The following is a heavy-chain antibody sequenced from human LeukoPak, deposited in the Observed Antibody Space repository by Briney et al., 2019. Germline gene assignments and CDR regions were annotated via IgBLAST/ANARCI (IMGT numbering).Heavy chain of an antibody. D-gene: IGHD3-22*01. J-gene: IGHJ1*01. CDR1: GYTFTGYY. CDR2: INPNSGGT. V-gene: IGHV1-2*02. CDR3: ARVRVGYYDSSGYDPTGYFQH. Sequence: ASVKVSCKASGYTFTGYYMHWVRQAPGQGLEWMGWINPNSGGTNYAQKSQGRVTMTRDTSISTAYMELSRLRSDDTAVYYCARVRVGYYDSSGYDPTGYFQHWGQGTLVTVSS.